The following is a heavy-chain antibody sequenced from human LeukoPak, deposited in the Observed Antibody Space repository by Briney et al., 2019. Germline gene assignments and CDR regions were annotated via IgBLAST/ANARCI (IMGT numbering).Heavy chain of an antibody. CDR2: IDSDRSRT. CDR3: ARSPNCGGDCS. J-gene: IGHJ5*02. V-gene: IGHV3-74*01. CDR1: GFTFSSYR. D-gene: IGHD2-21*02. Sequence: PGGSLRLSCAVSGFTFSSYRMHWVRQAPGKGLVWVSRIDSDRSRTSYAAAVKGRFTISRDNDNNTLYLQMNSLRAEDTAVYYCARSPNCGGDCSWGQGTLVTAS.